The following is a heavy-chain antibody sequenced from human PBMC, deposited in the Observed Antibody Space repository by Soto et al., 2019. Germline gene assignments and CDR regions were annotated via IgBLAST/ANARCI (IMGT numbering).Heavy chain of an antibody. J-gene: IGHJ4*02. CDR2: VSPENSNA. CDR3: EVTTGY. Sequence: ASVKVSCKTSGYTFTDYDINWVRQAPGQGLEYMGWVSPENSNAGYAQQFRGRVSMTTNTIISTAYLELTDLRYEDTAVYYCEVTTGYWGKGTMVTVS. CDR1: GYTFTDYD. V-gene: IGHV1-8*01. D-gene: IGHD2-21*02.